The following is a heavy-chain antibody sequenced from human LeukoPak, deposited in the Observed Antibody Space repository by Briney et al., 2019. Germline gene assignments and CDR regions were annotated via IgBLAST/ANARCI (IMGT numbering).Heavy chain of an antibody. CDR2: IYYRVTS. CDR3: ARGGPYAWLTH. J-gene: IGHJ4*02. V-gene: IGHV4-61*01. Sequence: SETLSLTCTVSGGSISSSSYYWSWIRQPPGKGLEWIGYIYYRVTSDYNPSLKSRVTMSVDMSTRQISLKLSSVTAADTAVYYCARGGPYAWLTHWGQGTLVTVSS. D-gene: IGHD3-22*01. CDR1: GGSISSSSYY.